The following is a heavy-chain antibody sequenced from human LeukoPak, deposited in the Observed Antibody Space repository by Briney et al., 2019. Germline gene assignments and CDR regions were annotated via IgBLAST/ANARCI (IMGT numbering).Heavy chain of an antibody. J-gene: IGHJ4*02. CDR1: GGSISSSSYY. Sequence: PSETLSLTCTVSGGSISSSSYYWGWIRQPPGKGLEWIGSIYYSGSTYYNPSLKSRVTISVDTSKNQFSLKLSSVTAADTAVYYCARSTRPRMGDIDYWGQGTLVTVSS. V-gene: IGHV4-39*07. CDR3: ARSTRPRMGDIDY. CDR2: IYYSGST. D-gene: IGHD3-16*01.